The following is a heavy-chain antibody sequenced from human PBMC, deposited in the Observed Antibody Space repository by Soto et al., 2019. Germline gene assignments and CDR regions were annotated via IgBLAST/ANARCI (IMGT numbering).Heavy chain of an antibody. CDR1: GGSISSYY. J-gene: IGHJ5*01. Sequence: QVQLQESGPGLVKPSETLSLTCTVSGGSISSYYWSWIRQPPGKGLEWIGFIFYSGSTSYNPSLKSRVTISLDASEYQFSLKLHSVTAAATAVYYCASMIGDPVLSFDSWGQGTLVAVSS. CDR2: IFYSGST. D-gene: IGHD3-10*02. V-gene: IGHV4-59*01. CDR3: ASMIGDPVLSFDS.